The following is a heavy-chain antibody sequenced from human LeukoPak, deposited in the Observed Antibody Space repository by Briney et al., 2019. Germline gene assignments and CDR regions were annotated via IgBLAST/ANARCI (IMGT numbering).Heavy chain of an antibody. V-gene: IGHV3-66*01. J-gene: IGHJ3*02. Sequence: GSLRLSCTASGFTVSSNYMSWVRQTPGKGLKWVSVVYSGGSTYYADSVKGRFTISRDNSKNTLYLQMNSLRAEDTAVYYCARGITVIAQSSGDAFDIWGQGTMVTVSS. CDR1: GFTVSSNY. CDR2: VYSGGST. CDR3: ARGITVIAQSSGDAFDI. D-gene: IGHD3-22*01.